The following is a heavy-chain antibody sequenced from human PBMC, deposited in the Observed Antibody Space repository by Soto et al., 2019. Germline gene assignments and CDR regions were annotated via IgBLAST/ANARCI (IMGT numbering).Heavy chain of an antibody. CDR1: GYTFTSYG. Sequence: ASVKVSCKASGYTFTSYGISWVRQAPGQGLEWMGWISAYNGNTNYAQKLQGRVTMTTDTSTSTAYMELRSLRSDDTAVYYCARALQLWGFSDRYYGMDVWGQGTTVTVSS. CDR3: ARALQLWGFSDRYYGMDV. D-gene: IGHD5-18*01. CDR2: ISAYNGNT. J-gene: IGHJ6*02. V-gene: IGHV1-18*01.